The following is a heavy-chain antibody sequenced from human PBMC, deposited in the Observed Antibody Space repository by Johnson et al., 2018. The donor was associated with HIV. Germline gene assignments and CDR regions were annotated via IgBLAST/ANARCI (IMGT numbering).Heavy chain of an antibody. V-gene: IGHV3-30*18. D-gene: IGHD4-23*01. CDR2: ISYDGNTK. J-gene: IGHJ3*02. Sequence: QVQLVESGGGVVQPGRSLRLSCAASGFTFSSYGMHWVRQAPGKGLEWVAVISYDGNTKYYADSVKGRVTLSRDNSKNTLYLQINSLRDEDTAVYYCAKVGATVITPRGEAFDIWGQGTTVTVSS. CDR1: GFTFSSYG. CDR3: AKVGATVITPRGEAFDI.